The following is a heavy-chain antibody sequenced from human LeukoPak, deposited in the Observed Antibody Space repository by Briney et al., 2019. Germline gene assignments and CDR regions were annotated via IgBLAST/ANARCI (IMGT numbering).Heavy chain of an antibody. J-gene: IGHJ4*02. D-gene: IGHD5-24*01. Sequence: GASVKVSCKASGGTFSSYAISWVRQAPGQGLEWMGGIIPIFGTANYAQKFQGRVTITADESTSTAYMELSSLRSEDTAVYYCATRDGYNFLNFDYWGQGTLVTVSS. CDR1: GGTFSSYA. CDR2: IIPIFGTA. V-gene: IGHV1-69*13. CDR3: ATRDGYNFLNFDY.